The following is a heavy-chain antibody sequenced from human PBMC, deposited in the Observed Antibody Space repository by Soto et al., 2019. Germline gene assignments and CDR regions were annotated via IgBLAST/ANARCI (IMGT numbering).Heavy chain of an antibody. J-gene: IGHJ5*02. D-gene: IGHD6-19*01. V-gene: IGHV3-21*01. CDR1: GFTFCSYS. Sequence: PGGALRLSCAASGFTFCSYSMNWVRQAPGKGLEWVSSISSSSNYIYYADSVKGRFTISRDNAKNSLYLQINSLRAEDTAVYYCAGYSSGWPLGSWGQGTLVTVSS. CDR2: ISSSSNYI. CDR3: AGYSSGWPLGS.